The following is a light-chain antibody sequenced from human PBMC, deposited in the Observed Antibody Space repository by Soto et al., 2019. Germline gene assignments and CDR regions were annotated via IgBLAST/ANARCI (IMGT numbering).Light chain of an antibody. CDR1: QSISVY. V-gene: IGKV1-5*03. Sequence: DIHLTQSPSTLSASVGDSVTFTCRATQSISVYLAWYQQSPGKAPKLLIHQASSLETGVPSRFSGSGSGTEFTLTINGLQPADFATYYCQQYVRFPNTFGQGTKLEIK. J-gene: IGKJ2*01. CDR3: QQYVRFPNT. CDR2: QAS.